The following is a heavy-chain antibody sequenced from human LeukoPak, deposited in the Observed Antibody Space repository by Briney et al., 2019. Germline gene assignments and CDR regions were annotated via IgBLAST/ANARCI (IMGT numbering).Heavy chain of an antibody. J-gene: IGHJ5*02. Sequence: GGSLRLSCAASGFTFSSYGMHWVRQAPGRGLEWVAVTSSDGSNKHYADSVKGRFTISRDNSKNTLYLQMNSLRAEDTAVYYCAKGADYVWGSYRSFDNWFDPWGQGTLVTVSS. CDR1: GFTFSSYG. D-gene: IGHD3-16*02. V-gene: IGHV3-30*18. CDR3: AKGADYVWGSYRSFDNWFDP. CDR2: TSSDGSNK.